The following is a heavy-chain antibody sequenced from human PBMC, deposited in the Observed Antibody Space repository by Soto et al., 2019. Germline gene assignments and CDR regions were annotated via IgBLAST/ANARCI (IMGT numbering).Heavy chain of an antibody. J-gene: IGHJ4*02. CDR2: ISYDRSNK. CDR1: GFTFSSYA. V-gene: IGHV3-30-3*01. Sequence: AGGSLRLSCAASGFTFSSYAMHWVRQAPGKGLEWVAVISYDRSNKYYADSVKGRFTISRDNSKNTLYLQMNSLGPEDTAVYYCARESEALDYWGQGTLVTVSS. CDR3: ARESEALDY.